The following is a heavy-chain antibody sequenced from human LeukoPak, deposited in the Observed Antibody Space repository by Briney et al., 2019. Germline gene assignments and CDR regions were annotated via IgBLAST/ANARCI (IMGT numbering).Heavy chain of an antibody. CDR1: GFTFSSYG. J-gene: IGHJ4*02. Sequence: SGGSLRLSCAASGFTFSSYGMHWVRQAPGKGLEWVSGISGSGGGTYYADSVKGRFTISRDNSKNTLYLQMNSLRAEDTAVYYCARGPVTTFGYWGQGTLVTVSS. CDR2: ISGSGGGT. D-gene: IGHD4-17*01. V-gene: IGHV3-23*01. CDR3: ARGPVTTFGY.